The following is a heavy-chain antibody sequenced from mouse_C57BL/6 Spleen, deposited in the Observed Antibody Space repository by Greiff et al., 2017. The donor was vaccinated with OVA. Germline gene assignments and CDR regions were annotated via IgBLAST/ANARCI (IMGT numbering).Heavy chain of an antibody. D-gene: IGHD2-5*01. J-gene: IGHJ4*01. CDR2: IWCGGST. CDR3: AVSYYSNPYAMDY. V-gene: IGHV2-2*01. CDR1: GFSLNSSG. Sequence: VLLVESGPGLVQPSQSLSITCPVSGFSLNSSGVHWVRQSPGKGLEWLGVIWCGGSTDYNAAFISRLSISKDKSNSQVFFKMNSLQADDTAIYYCAVSYYSNPYAMDYWGQGTSVTVSS.